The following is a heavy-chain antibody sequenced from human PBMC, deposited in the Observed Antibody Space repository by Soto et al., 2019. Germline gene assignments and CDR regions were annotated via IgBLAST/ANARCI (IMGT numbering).Heavy chain of an antibody. Sequence: GASVKVSCKASGGTFSSYAISWVRQAPGQGLEWMGGIIPILGTANYAQKFQGRVTITADESTSTAYMEMTSLRSEDTAVYYCASRSSSWFDYFDYWGQGTLVTVSS. D-gene: IGHD6-13*01. CDR1: GGTFSSYA. J-gene: IGHJ4*02. V-gene: IGHV1-69*13. CDR3: ASRSSSWFDYFDY. CDR2: IIPILGTA.